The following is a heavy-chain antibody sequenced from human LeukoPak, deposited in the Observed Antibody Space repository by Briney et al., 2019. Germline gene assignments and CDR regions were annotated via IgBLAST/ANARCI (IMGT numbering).Heavy chain of an antibody. CDR2: IYYSGST. Sequence: SETLSLTCTVSGGSISSSSYYWGWIRQPPGKGLEWIGYIYYSGSTNYNPSLKSRVTISVDTSKNQFSLKLSSVTAADTAVYYCARDSGIAAAGAGFDYWGQGTLVTVSS. CDR1: GGSISSSSYY. D-gene: IGHD6-13*01. V-gene: IGHV4-61*05. CDR3: ARDSGIAAAGAGFDY. J-gene: IGHJ4*02.